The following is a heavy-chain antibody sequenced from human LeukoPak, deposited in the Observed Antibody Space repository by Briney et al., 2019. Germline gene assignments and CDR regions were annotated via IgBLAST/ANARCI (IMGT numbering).Heavy chain of an antibody. CDR1: GGSISSGSYY. CDR3: ARGPRWLQPGGFDY. CDR2: IYTSGSI. V-gene: IGHV4-61*02. D-gene: IGHD5-24*01. Sequence: SETLSLTCTVSGGSISSGSYYWSWIRQPAGKGLEWIGRIYTSGSINYNPSLKSRVTISVDTSKNQFSLKLSSVTAADTAVYYCARGPRWLQPGGFDYWGQGTLVTVSS. J-gene: IGHJ4*02.